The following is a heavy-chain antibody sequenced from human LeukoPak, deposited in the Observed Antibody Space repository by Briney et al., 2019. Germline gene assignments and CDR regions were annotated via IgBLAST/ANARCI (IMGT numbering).Heavy chain of an antibody. J-gene: IGHJ3*02. Sequence: SETLSLTCNVLGGSISSGSYYWSWIRQPAGKGLEWIGRIYTSGSTNYNPSLKGRVTISVDTSKNQFSLKLSSVTAADTAVYYCARDLGAPYAFDIWGQGTMVTVSS. CDR1: GGSISSGSYY. CDR2: IYTSGST. V-gene: IGHV4-61*02. D-gene: IGHD1-26*01. CDR3: ARDLGAPYAFDI.